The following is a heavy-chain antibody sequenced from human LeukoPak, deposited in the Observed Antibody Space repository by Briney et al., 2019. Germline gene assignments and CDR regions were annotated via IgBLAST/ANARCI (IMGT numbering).Heavy chain of an antibody. CDR1: GFTFNNAW. Sequence: GGSLRLSCAASGFTFNNAWMNWVRQAPGKGLEWLGRIKTKRDGAKTDYAAPVRGRFTISRDDSKNTMYLQMNSLRSEDTAVYYCTTDPVDSSGYYYFDTWGQGTLVAASS. CDR2: IKTKRDGAKT. CDR3: TTDPVDSSGYYYFDT. V-gene: IGHV3-15*01. J-gene: IGHJ4*02. D-gene: IGHD3-22*01.